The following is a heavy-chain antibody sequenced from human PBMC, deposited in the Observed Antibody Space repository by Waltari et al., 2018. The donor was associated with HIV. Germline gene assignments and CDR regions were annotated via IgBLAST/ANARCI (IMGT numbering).Heavy chain of an antibody. CDR3: AREKISGSPWFDY. CDR2: MYYSGTT. D-gene: IGHD1-26*01. CDR1: GGSISSSSYY. Sequence: QLQLQESGPGLVQPSETLSLTCTVPGGSISSSSYYWAWIRPPPGKGLEYIGSMYYSGTTNYNPSLKSRVTISVDTSKNELSLKLSSVTAADTALYYCAREKISGSPWFDYWGQGILVTVSS. V-gene: IGHV4-39*07. J-gene: IGHJ4*02.